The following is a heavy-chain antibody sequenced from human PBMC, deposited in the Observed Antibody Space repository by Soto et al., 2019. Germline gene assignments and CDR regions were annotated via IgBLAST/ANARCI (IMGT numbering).Heavy chain of an antibody. V-gene: IGHV4-59*01. CDR1: GGSLGSYY. J-gene: IGHJ6*02. CDR2: VFYTGRA. D-gene: IGHD2-2*02. CDR3: GRDGDGRMPTSPCYNTRMDV. Sequence: SETLSLTCTVSGGSLGSYYWSWIRQPPGKGLEWIGYVFYTGRANYNASLKSRVSISLDTSNYHFSLQLSSVTAADTAVLYCGRDGDGRMPTSPCYNTRMDVWGPGTTVTVSS.